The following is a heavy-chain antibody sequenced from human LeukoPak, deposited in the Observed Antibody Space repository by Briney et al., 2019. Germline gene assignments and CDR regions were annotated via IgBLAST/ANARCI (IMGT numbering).Heavy chain of an antibody. D-gene: IGHD3-3*01. CDR3: AKAGGDLWSGYSST. V-gene: IGHV3-23*01. Sequence: GGSLRLSCAASGFTFSIYAMHWVRQAPGKGLEWVSGIRGSGGSTYYADSVKGRFTISRDNSKNTLYLQMNSLRAEDTAVYYCAKAGGDLWSGYSSTWGQGTLVTVSS. J-gene: IGHJ4*02. CDR1: GFTFSIYA. CDR2: IRGSGGST.